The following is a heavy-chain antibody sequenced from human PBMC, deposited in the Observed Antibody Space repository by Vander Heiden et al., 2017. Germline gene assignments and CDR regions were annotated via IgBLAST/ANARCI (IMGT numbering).Heavy chain of an antibody. D-gene: IGHD1-1*01. CDR3: ARGSGTEDY. J-gene: IGHJ4*02. Sequence: EQQLGESGGDLVPPAGSLRLSCAAPGFTFSRYWLPLVRQAPGKGLEGVGNIKQDGSEKHNVDSVKGRFTISRDNAKNSRSLQMSSLRAENTAVYYCARGSGTEDYWGQGTLVTVSS. CDR1: GFTFSRYW. CDR2: IKQDGSEK. V-gene: IGHV3-7*01.